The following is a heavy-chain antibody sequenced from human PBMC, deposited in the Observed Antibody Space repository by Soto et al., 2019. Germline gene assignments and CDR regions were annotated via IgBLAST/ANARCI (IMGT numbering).Heavy chain of an antibody. Sequence: SETLSLTCTVSGGSISSSSYYWGWIRQSPGKGLEWIGSIYYSGITYYNPSLKGRVKISVDTSKNQFYLKLNYVTEADTAVYYCAKAYSNSSKWSDPWGQGILVTVS. J-gene: IGHJ5*02. CDR3: AKAYSNSSKWSDP. V-gene: IGHV4-39*01. CDR2: IYYSGIT. CDR1: GGSISSSSYY. D-gene: IGHD6-6*01.